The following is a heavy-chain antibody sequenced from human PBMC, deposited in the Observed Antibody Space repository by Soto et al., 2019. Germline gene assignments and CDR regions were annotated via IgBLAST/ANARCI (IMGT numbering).Heavy chain of an antibody. J-gene: IGHJ2*01. D-gene: IGHD6-13*01. CDR3: ARDLRYVAAADVQGYCDL. CDR2: IYYSGST. CDR1: GGSISSGGYY. Sequence: QVQLQESGPGLVKPSQTLSLTCTVSGGSISSGGYYWSWIRQHPGKGLEWLGYIYYSGSTYYNPSRKRRVTISVDTAKNQCSRKRSSVTAADTAVYYCARDLRYVAAADVQGYCDLWGRGTLGTVSS. V-gene: IGHV4-31*03.